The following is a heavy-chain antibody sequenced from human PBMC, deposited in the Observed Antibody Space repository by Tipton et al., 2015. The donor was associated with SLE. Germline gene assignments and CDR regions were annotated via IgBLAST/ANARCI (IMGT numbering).Heavy chain of an antibody. CDR2: IYYREGT. J-gene: IGHJ6*02. CDR3: ARHHGSGWLYGLDV. D-gene: IGHD6-19*01. V-gene: IGHV4-59*08. Sequence: LSLTCAVYGGPFSGYYWSWIRQPPGEGLEWIGYIYYREGTNYSPSLKSRVTISLDAPKNQLSLKLSSVTAADTAVYYCARHHGSGWLYGLDVWGQGTTVTVSS. CDR1: GGPFSGYY.